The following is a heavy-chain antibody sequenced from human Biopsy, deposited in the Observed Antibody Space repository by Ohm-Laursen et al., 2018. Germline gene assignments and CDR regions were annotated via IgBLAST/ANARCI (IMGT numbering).Heavy chain of an antibody. V-gene: IGHV4-4*07. CDR2: ILFSGDT. CDR1: DKSINKYY. D-gene: IGHD3-3*01. Sequence: GTLSLTCTVTDKSINKYYWSWLRQPAGKGLEYIGRILFSGDTNPDYNPSLKSRVTMSVDTSKNQFSLRLSSVTAADTAMYYCARDLYDFCGGCPFDPWGQGTLVTVSP. CDR3: ARDLYDFCGGCPFDP. J-gene: IGHJ5*02.